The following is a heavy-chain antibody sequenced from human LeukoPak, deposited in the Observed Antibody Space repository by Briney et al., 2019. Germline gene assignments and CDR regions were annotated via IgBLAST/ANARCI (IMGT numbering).Heavy chain of an antibody. CDR2: IRSDGGNK. CDR3: AKGLHGGSYLDALDI. Sequence: GRSLRLSCAASGFTFSTYAMHWVRQAPGKGLEWMALIRSDGGNKYYTDSVKGRFTISRDNSKNTLYLQMNGLRVEDTAVYYCAKGLHGGSYLDALDIWGQGTMVTVFS. V-gene: IGHV3-30*02. J-gene: IGHJ3*02. D-gene: IGHD1-26*01. CDR1: GFTFSTYA.